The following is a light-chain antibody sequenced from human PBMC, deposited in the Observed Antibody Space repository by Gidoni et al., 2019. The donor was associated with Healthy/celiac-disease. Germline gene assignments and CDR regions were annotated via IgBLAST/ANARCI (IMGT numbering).Light chain of an antibody. CDR2: VAS. V-gene: IGKV3-20*01. Sequence: EMGLTQSPGTLSLSPGERATLSCRSSQSVSSSYLAWYQQRPGQAPRLLLYVASSRATGIPDMFIASGSVTDFTLTISRLEPEDFAVYFCQQYGSSPSFGPWTKVDIK. CDR3: QQYGSSPS. J-gene: IGKJ3*01. CDR1: QSVSSSY.